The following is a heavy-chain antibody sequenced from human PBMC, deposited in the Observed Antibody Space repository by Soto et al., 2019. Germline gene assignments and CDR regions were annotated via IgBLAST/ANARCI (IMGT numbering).Heavy chain of an antibody. CDR2: VTGSGYTT. CDR3: AKNYNSDYYAPFYFDN. CDR1: GFTFSNYA. V-gene: IGHV3-23*01. J-gene: IGHJ4*02. D-gene: IGHD3-22*01. Sequence: EVQLLESGGGLVQPGGSLRLSCAASGFTFSNYAMSWVRQAPGKGLEWVSAVTGSGYTTFYADSVKGLFTISRDNFKNTLYVQMNSLRADDTAVYYCAKNYNSDYYAPFYFDNWGQGTLVTVSS.